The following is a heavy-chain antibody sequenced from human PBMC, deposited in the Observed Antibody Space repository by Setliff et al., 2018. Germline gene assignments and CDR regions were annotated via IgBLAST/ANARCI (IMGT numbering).Heavy chain of an antibody. V-gene: IGHV3-7*03. CDR3: AKDLAHYYGSGSSPIDY. D-gene: IGHD3-10*01. J-gene: IGHJ4*02. CDR1: GFTFSDYW. CDR2: IRQDGSET. Sequence: LRLSCVGSGFTFSDYWMSWVRQAPGKGLEWVAIIRQDGSETVYADSVKGRLTISRDNAKNSVYLQMNSLRAEDTAVYYCAKDLAHYYGSGSSPIDYWGQGTLVTVSS.